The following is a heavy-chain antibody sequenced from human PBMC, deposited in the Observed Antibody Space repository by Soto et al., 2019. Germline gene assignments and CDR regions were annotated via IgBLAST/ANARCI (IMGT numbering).Heavy chain of an antibody. V-gene: IGHV3-15*01. CDR2: IKSKTDGGTT. CDR3: TTVRRGTKGAEIDY. Sequence: EVQLVESGGGLVKQGGSLRLSCAASGFTFPNAWMTWVRQAPGKGLEWVGRIKSKTDGGTTDYAAPVKGRFTISRDDSKNTLYLQMNSLKTEDTAVYYCTTVRRGTKGAEIDYWGQGTLVTVSS. J-gene: IGHJ4*02. CDR1: GFTFPNAW. D-gene: IGHD2-8*01.